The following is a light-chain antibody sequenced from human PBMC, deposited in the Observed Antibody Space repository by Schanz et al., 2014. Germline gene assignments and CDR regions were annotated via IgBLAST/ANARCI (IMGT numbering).Light chain of an antibody. CDR3: QQYISSPLT. CDR2: GAS. V-gene: IGKV3-15*01. CDR1: QTVGSN. Sequence: EIVMTQSPATLSVSPGQRVTLSCRASQTVGSNLAWYQQNPGQAPRLLIYGASTRATGVPARFSGSGSGTEFTLTISSLQSEDFAVYYCQQYISSPLTFGQGTRLEIK. J-gene: IGKJ5*01.